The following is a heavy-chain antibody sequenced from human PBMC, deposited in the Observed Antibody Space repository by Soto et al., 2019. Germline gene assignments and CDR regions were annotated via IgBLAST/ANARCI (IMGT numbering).Heavy chain of an antibody. Sequence: GESLKISCKGSGYSFTTYWIAWVRQMPGKGLEWMGIVYPGDSDTRYSPSFQGQVTISADKSISTAHLQWSSLKASDTAMYYCARRLSPLDPYYFDYWGQGTLVTVSS. CDR2: VYPGDSDT. CDR3: ARRLSPLDPYYFDY. CDR1: GYSFTTYW. V-gene: IGHV5-51*01. J-gene: IGHJ4*02.